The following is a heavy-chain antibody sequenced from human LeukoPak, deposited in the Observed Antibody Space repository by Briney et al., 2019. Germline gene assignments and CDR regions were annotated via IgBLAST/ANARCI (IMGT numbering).Heavy chain of an antibody. V-gene: IGHV4-61*02. CDR2: IYTTGST. CDR3: ARDSSSWYVDY. Sequence: SETLSLTCTVSGDSISSGSYYWSWIRQPAGKGLEWIGRIYTTGSTNYSPSLKSRVTISVDTSKNQFSLKLSSVTAADTAVYYCARDSSSWYVDYWGQGTLVTVSS. J-gene: IGHJ4*02. D-gene: IGHD6-13*01. CDR1: GDSISSGSYY.